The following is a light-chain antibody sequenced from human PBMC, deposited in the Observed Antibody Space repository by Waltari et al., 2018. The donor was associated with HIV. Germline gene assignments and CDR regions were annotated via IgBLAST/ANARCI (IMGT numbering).Light chain of an antibody. Sequence: AIRMTQSPSSFSASTGDRVSITCRASQGVSSYLAWYQQKPGKAPKLLIYGASTLQSAVTSRFSGSGSGTNFTLTISCLQSEDFATYFCQQYYSYPWTFGQGTKVEIK. CDR1: QGVSSY. CDR2: GAS. V-gene: IGKV1-8*01. J-gene: IGKJ1*01. CDR3: QQYYSYPWT.